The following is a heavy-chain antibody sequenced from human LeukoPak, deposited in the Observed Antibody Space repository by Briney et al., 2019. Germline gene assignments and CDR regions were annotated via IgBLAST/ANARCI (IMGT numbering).Heavy chain of an antibody. J-gene: IGHJ3*02. CDR2: IYYSGST. D-gene: IGHD6-19*01. CDR3: ARVFQWLVFDAFDI. CDR1: GGSISSSSYY. Sequence: SETLSLTCTVSGGSISSSSYYWGWIRQPPGKGLEWIGCIYYSGSTYYNPSLKSRVTISVDTSKNQFSLKLSSVTAADTAVYYCARVFQWLVFDAFDIWGQGTMVTVSS. V-gene: IGHV4-39*01.